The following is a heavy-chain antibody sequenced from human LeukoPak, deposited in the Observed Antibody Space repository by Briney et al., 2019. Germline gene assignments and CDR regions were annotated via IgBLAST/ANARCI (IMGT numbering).Heavy chain of an antibody. V-gene: IGHV1-69*04. CDR3: ARVISGTWLWF. CDR2: IIPSLEIA. J-gene: IGHJ4*02. CDR1: GGTFSSYA. D-gene: IGHD1-14*01. Sequence: GASVKVSCKASGGTFSSYAISWVRPAPGQGLEWMGRIIPSLEIANYAQKFQGRVTISADKSTSTAYMELGSLRPENTAVYYCARVISGTWLWFWGQGTLVTVSS.